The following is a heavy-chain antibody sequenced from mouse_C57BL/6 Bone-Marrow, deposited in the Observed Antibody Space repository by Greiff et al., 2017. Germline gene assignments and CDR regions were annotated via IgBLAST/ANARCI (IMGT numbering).Heavy chain of an antibody. J-gene: IGHJ1*03. Sequence: EVQRVESGGGLVKPGGSLKLSCAASGFTFSSYAMSWVRQTPEKRLEWVATISDGGSYTYYPDNVKGRFTISRDNAKNNLYLQLSHLKSEDTAMYYCAREGNYYGSPHWYFDVWGTGTTVTVSS. D-gene: IGHD1-1*01. V-gene: IGHV5-4*01. CDR3: AREGNYYGSPHWYFDV. CDR2: ISDGGSYT. CDR1: GFTFSSYA.